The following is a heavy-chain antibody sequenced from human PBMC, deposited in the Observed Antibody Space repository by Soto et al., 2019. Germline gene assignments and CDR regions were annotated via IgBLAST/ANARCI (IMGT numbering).Heavy chain of an antibody. Sequence: EVQLLESGGGLVQPGGSLRLSCAASGFTFSSYAMSWVRQAPGKGLEWVSAISGSGGSTYYADSVKGRFTISRDNSKNTRYLQMNSLRAEDTAVYYCAAGSTSTAYYYYGMDVWGQGTTVTVSS. CDR3: AAGSTSTAYYYYGMDV. J-gene: IGHJ6*02. V-gene: IGHV3-23*01. CDR2: ISGSGGST. CDR1: GFTFSSYA. D-gene: IGHD2-2*01.